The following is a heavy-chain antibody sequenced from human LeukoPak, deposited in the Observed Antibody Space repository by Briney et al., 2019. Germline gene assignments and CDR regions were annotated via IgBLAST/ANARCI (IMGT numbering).Heavy chain of an antibody. V-gene: IGHV3-9*01. D-gene: IGHD3-9*01. CDR3: AKGPFDWFSHLDY. J-gene: IGHJ4*02. Sequence: GGSLRLSCAASGFTFDDYAMHWVRQAPGKGLEWVSGINWNSNTIDYADSVKGRFTISRDNAKNSLYLQMNNLRAEDTALYYCAKGPFDWFSHLDYWGQGTLVTVSS. CDR1: GFTFDDYA. CDR2: INWNSNTI.